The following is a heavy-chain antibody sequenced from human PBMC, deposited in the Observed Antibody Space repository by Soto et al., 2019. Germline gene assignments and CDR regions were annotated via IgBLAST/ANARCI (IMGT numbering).Heavy chain of an antibody. J-gene: IGHJ4*02. CDR2: IWNDGSNE. V-gene: IGHV3-33*01. CDR3: ARDQPDSGGYSGS. Sequence: SVGSLRLACEASGFNFSSYGIHWVRQAPGKGLEWVAIIWNDGSNEYYADSVKGRFTISRDNSKNTVYLQVSKLRAEDTAVYFCARDQPDSGGYSGSWGQETLVTVS. D-gene: IGHD3-22*01. CDR1: GFNFSSYG.